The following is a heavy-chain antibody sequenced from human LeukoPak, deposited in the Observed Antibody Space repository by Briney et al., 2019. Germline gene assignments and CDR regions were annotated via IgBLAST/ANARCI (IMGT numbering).Heavy chain of an antibody. CDR3: AKGLRTLDQ. CDR2: ITVSGLTT. Sequence: PGGSLRLSCAASGFTFSSYAMTWVRQAPGKGLEWVSSITVSGLTTYYADSVRGRFTISRDNSKSTLFLQMNSLRAEDTAVYYCAKGLRTLDQWGQGTLVTVSS. J-gene: IGHJ4*02. CDR1: GFTFSSYA. V-gene: IGHV3-23*01.